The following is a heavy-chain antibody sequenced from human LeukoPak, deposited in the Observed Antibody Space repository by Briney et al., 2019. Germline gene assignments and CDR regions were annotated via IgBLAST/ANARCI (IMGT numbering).Heavy chain of an antibody. CDR3: AKDLTPGITGTLEI. V-gene: IGHV3-30*18. CDR1: GFTFSSYG. Sequence: GGSLRLSCAASGFTFSSYGMHWVRQAPDKGLEWVAVISYDGSNKYYADSVKGRFTISRDNSKNTLYLQMNSLRAEDTAVYYCAKDLTPGITGTLEIWGQGTMVTVSS. CDR2: ISYDGSNK. D-gene: IGHD1-20*01. J-gene: IGHJ3*02.